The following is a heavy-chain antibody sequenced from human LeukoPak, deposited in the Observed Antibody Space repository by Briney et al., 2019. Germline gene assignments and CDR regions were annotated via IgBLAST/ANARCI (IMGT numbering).Heavy chain of an antibody. Sequence: GGSLRLSCAASGFTVSSNYMSWVRQAPGKGLEWVSVIYSGGSTYYADSVKGRFTISRDNSKNTLYLQMNSLRAEDTAVYYCARVGKGGAFPYYFDYWGQGTLVTVSS. D-gene: IGHD1-26*01. CDR1: GFTVSSNY. CDR3: ARVGKGGAFPYYFDY. J-gene: IGHJ4*02. CDR2: IYSGGST. V-gene: IGHV3-66*01.